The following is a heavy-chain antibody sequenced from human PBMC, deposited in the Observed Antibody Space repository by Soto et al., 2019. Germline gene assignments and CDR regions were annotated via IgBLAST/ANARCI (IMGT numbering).Heavy chain of an antibody. V-gene: IGHV4-34*01. CDR1: GGSFSGYY. J-gene: IGHJ5*02. D-gene: IGHD6-19*01. CDR3: ARVYSSGWFPYWFDP. CDR2: INHSGST. Sequence: QVQLQQWGAGLLKPSETLSLTCAVYGGSFSGYYWSWIRQPPGKGLEWIGEINHSGSTNYNPSLKRRVTISVDTSKNQFSLKLSSVTAADTAVYYCARVYSSGWFPYWFDPWGQGTLVTVSS.